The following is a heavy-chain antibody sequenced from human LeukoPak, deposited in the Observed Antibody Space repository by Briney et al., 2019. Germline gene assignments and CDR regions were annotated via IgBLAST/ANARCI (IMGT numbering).Heavy chain of an antibody. CDR3: ATFGLVAALDL. V-gene: IGHV3-7*01. J-gene: IGHJ4*02. D-gene: IGHD5-12*01. Sequence: GGSLRLSCAASGFSFNAYWMAWVRQAPGTGLEWVANINPAGSETYHVDPVKGRFSISRDHAKNLVYLQMNSLRAEDTAVYYCATFGLVAALDLWGQGTLVTVSS. CDR2: INPAGSET. CDR1: GFSFNAYW.